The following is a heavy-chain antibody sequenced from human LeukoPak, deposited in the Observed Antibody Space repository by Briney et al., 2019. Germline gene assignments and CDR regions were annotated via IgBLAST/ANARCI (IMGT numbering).Heavy chain of an antibody. CDR3: ASVSLWSAILQY. CDR2: IKPDGGEK. J-gene: IGHJ4*02. D-gene: IGHD3-3*01. CDR1: GFTFSSYM. Sequence: GVSLRLSCAASGFTFSSYMMTWVRQAPGKGLEWVANIKPDGGEKFYVDSVRGRFTISRDNAKNSLYLQMNSLRAEDTAVYYCASVSLWSAILQYWAQGTLVIVSS. V-gene: IGHV3-7*01.